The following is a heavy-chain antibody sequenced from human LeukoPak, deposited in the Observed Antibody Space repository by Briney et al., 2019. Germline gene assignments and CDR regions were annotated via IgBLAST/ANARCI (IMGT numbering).Heavy chain of an antibody. CDR2: IYNSGNT. J-gene: IGHJ4*02. CDR1: GGSISSYY. V-gene: IGHV4-59*01. Sequence: SETLSLTCTVSGGSISSYYWNWIRQPPGKGLEWIGYIYNSGNTNYNPSLKSRVTISVDTSENQFSLKVSSVTAADTAVYFCARGYSHPDYWGRGTLVTVSS. CDR3: ARGYSHPDY. D-gene: IGHD5-18*01.